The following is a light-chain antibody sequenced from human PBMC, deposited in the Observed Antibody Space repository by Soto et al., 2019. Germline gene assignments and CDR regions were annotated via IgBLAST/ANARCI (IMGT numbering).Light chain of an antibody. J-gene: IGKJ1*01. CDR1: EIIKSGY. V-gene: IGKV3-20*01. Sequence: EGVLTQYTCTLSLSSGERSGLFCVAIEIIKSGYLAWYQQQPGRAPRLLIYGASKRATGIPDRFSGSGSGTDFTLTISRLEPEDFAVYYCQQYGNSRGTFGQRTNVAI. CDR2: GAS. CDR3: QQYGNSRGT.